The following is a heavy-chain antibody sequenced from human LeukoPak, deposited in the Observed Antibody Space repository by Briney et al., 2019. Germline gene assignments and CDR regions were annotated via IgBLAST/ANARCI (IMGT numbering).Heavy chain of an antibody. V-gene: IGHV4-39*01. CDR2: ISYSGST. Sequence: SETLSLTCTVSGGSISSYYWGWIRQPPGKGLEWTGSISYSGSTYYNPSLKSRITISVDTSKNQFSLRVSSLTAADTAVYYCARQRITFGGVISIFDSWGQGTLVTVSS. J-gene: IGHJ4*02. D-gene: IGHD3-16*02. CDR1: GGSISSYY. CDR3: ARQRITFGGVISIFDS.